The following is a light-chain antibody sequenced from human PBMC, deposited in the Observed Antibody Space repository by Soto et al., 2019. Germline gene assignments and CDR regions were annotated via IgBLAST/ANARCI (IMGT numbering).Light chain of an antibody. Sequence: EIVLTQSPATLSVSPGERATLSCRASQSVSSNLAWYQQKPGQAPRLLMFGASTRATNIPARFSGSGSGTEFTLTISSLQSEDFAVYYCQQYFNWPPVTFGGGTKVDIK. CDR1: QSVSSN. V-gene: IGKV3-15*01. CDR2: GAS. J-gene: IGKJ4*01. CDR3: QQYFNWPPVT.